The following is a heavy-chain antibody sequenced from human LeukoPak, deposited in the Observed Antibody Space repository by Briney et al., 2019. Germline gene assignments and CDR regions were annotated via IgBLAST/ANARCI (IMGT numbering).Heavy chain of an antibody. CDR2: ISSSSSYI. CDR1: GFTFSNYA. D-gene: IGHD2-2*01. V-gene: IGHV3-21*01. Sequence: GGSLRLSCATSGFTFSNYAMGWVRQAPGKGLEWVSSISSSSSYIYYADSVKGRFTISRDNAKNSLYLQMNSLRAEDTAVYYCARPYCSSTSCYAFDYWGQGTLVTVSS. CDR3: ARPYCSSTSCYAFDY. J-gene: IGHJ4*02.